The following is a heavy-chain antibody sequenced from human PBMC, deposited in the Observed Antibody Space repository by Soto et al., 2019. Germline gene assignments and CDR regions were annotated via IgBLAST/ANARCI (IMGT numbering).Heavy chain of an antibody. CDR3: ARDHCSSTSCYTAVDY. J-gene: IGHJ4*02. Sequence: ASVKVSCKASGYTFTSYGISWVRQAPGQGLEWMGWISAYNGNTNYAQKLQGRVTVTTDTSTSTAYMELRSLRSDDTAVYYCARDHCSSTSCYTAVDYWGQGTLVTVSS. V-gene: IGHV1-18*04. CDR2: ISAYNGNT. CDR1: GYTFTSYG. D-gene: IGHD2-2*02.